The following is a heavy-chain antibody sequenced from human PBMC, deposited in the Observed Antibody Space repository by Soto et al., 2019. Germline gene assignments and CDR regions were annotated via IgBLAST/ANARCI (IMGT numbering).Heavy chain of an antibody. CDR3: ARDSGVPAAIV. CDR2: IYSGGST. V-gene: IGHV3-66*01. CDR1: GFTVSSNY. Sequence: GGSLRLSCAASGFTVSSNYMSWVRQAPGKGLEWVSVIYSGGSTYYADSVKGRFTISKDNSKNTLYLQMNSLRAEDTAVYYCARDSGVPAAIVWGQGTLVTVSS. J-gene: IGHJ4*02. D-gene: IGHD2-2*01.